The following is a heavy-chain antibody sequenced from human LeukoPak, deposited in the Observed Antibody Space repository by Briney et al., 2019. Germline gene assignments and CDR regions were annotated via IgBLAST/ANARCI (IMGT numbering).Heavy chain of an antibody. CDR1: GFTFSSYW. CDR3: ATEAPALYYFDY. D-gene: IGHD2/OR15-2a*01. V-gene: IGHV3-74*01. J-gene: IGHJ4*02. Sequence: GGSLRLSCAASGFTFSSYWMHWVRQAPGKGLVWVSRINTDGSSTSYADSVKGRFTISRDNAKNTLYLQMNSLRAEDTAVYYCATEAPALYYFDYWGQGTLVTVSS. CDR2: INTDGSST.